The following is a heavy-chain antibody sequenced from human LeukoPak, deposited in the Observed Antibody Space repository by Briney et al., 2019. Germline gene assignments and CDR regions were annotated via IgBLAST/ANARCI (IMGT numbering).Heavy chain of an antibody. V-gene: IGHV4-4*07. CDR1: GGPITSDY. Sequence: SETLSLTCTVSGGPITSDYWSRIRQPAGKGLEWIGRIFTSGSTSYSPSLKSRVTMSLDTSKNQFSLKLSSVTAADTAVYFCSRGGANDLWGQGTLVTVSS. D-gene: IGHD4/OR15-4a*01. J-gene: IGHJ5*02. CDR3: SRGGANDL. CDR2: IFTSGST.